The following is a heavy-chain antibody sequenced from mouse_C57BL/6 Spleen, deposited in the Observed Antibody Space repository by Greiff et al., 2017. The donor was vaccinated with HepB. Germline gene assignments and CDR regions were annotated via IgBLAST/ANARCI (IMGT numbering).Heavy chain of an antibody. CDR3: AREPAWFAY. CDR1: GYTFTSYT. J-gene: IGHJ3*01. V-gene: IGHV1-4*01. Sequence: VKLQQSGAELARPGASVKMSCKASGYTFTSYTMHWVKQRPGQGLEWIGYINPSSGYTKYNQKFKDKATLTADKSSSTADMQLSSLTSEDSAVYYCAREPAWFAYWGQGTLVTVSA. CDR2: INPSSGYT.